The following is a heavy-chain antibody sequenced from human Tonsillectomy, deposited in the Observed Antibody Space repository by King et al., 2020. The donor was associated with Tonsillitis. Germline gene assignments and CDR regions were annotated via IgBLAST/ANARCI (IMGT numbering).Heavy chain of an antibody. J-gene: IGHJ5*02. CDR1: GGSISSSSYY. Sequence: QLQESGPGLVKPSETLSLTCTVSGGSISSSSYYWGWIRQPPGKGLEWIGSIYYSGSTYYNPSLKSRVTISVETSKNQFSLKLSSVTAADTAVYYCARAKGIVGATRFDPWGQGTLVTVSS. CDR2: IYYSGST. V-gene: IGHV4-39*07. CDR3: ARAKGIVGATRFDP. D-gene: IGHD1-26*01.